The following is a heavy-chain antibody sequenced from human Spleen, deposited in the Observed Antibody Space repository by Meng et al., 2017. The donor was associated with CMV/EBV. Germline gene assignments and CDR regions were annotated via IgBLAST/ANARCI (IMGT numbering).Heavy chain of an antibody. CDR2: ISGSSGYM. CDR3: ARLGLSRSFLSFGY. CDR1: GFSFSSYS. Sequence: SGFSFSSYSMSWVRQAPGKGVEWVTSISGSSGYMYYADSVKGRFAISRANATHSLFLPLPSLGAPSPAVYSCARLGLSRSFLSFGYLAQGTLVTVSS. D-gene: IGHD3-16*01. V-gene: IGHV3-21*01. J-gene: IGHJ4*02.